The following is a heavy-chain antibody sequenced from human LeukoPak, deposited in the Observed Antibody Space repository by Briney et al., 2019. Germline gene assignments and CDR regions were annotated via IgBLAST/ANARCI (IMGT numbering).Heavy chain of an antibody. Sequence: GGSLRLSCAASGFTFSSYAMHWVRQAPGKGLEWVAVISYDGSNKYYADSVKGRFTISRDNSKNTLYLQMNSLRAEDTAVYYCARDSSGWCVMWYWFDPWGQGTLVTVSS. J-gene: IGHJ5*02. D-gene: IGHD6-19*01. CDR2: ISYDGSNK. CDR3: ARDSSGWCVMWYWFDP. CDR1: GFTFSSYA. V-gene: IGHV3-30*04.